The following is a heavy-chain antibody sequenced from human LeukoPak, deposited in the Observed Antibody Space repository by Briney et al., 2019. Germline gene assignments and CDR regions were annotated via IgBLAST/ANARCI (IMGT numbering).Heavy chain of an antibody. Sequence: GRSLRLSCAASGFTFSSYAMHWVRQAPGKGLEWVAVISYDGSNKYYADSVKGRFTISRDNSKNTLYLQMNSLRAEDTAVYYCARDADIVVVPAAMQSDYWGQGTLVTVSS. D-gene: IGHD2-2*01. CDR2: ISYDGSNK. CDR3: ARDADIVVVPAAMQSDY. V-gene: IGHV3-30-3*01. J-gene: IGHJ4*02. CDR1: GFTFSSYA.